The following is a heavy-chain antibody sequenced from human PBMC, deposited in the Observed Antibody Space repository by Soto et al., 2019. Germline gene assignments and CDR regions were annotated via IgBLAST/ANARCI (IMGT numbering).Heavy chain of an antibody. D-gene: IGHD4-17*01. V-gene: IGHV4-61*01. CDR1: GVSVSSGSFY. J-gene: IGHJ4*02. CDR2: GSYSGTT. CDR3: ARGATVTQYDY. Sequence: SETLSLTCSVSGVSVSSGSFYWAWIRQPPGKGLEWIGFGSYSGTTNYKPSLKSRVTISVDTSRSQISLKASSLTAADTAVYYCARGATVTQYDYWGQGTLVTVSS.